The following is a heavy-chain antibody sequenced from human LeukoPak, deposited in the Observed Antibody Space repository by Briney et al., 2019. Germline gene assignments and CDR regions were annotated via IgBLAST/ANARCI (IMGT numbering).Heavy chain of an antibody. CDR1: GYSISSGYY. V-gene: IGHV4-38-2*02. CDR2: IYHSGST. CDR3: ARELYGSGSIDY. Sequence: SETLSLTCAVSGYSISSGYYWGWIRQPPGKGLEWIGYIYHSGSTYYNPSLKSRVTISVDRSKNQFSLKLSSVTAADTAVYYCARELYGSGSIDYWGQGTLVTVSS. D-gene: IGHD3-10*01. J-gene: IGHJ4*02.